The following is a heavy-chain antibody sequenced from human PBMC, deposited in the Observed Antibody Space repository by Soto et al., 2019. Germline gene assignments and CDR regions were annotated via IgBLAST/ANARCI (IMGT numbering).Heavy chain of an antibody. CDR2: INAGNGKT. CDR3: ARAGDDCSTTNCYMIDY. D-gene: IGHD2-2*02. J-gene: IGHJ4*02. Sequence: ASVKVSCKASGYTFTTYAMHWVRQAPGQRLEWMGWINAGNGKTKYSQKFQGRVTITRDTSATTVYMELSSLRSEDTAVYYCARAGDDCSTTNCYMIDYWGQGTLVTVSS. V-gene: IGHV1-3*01. CDR1: GYTFTTYA.